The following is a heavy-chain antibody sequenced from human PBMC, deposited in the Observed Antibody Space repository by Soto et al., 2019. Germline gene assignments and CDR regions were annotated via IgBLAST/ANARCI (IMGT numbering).Heavy chain of an antibody. CDR2: INAGNGKT. CDR3: ARAGDDCSTTNCYMIDY. D-gene: IGHD2-2*02. J-gene: IGHJ4*02. Sequence: ASVKVSCKASGYTFTTYAMHWVRQAPGQRLEWMGWINAGNGKTKYSQKFQGRVTITRDTSATTVYMELSSLRSEDTAVYYCARAGDDCSTTNCYMIDYWGQGTLVTVSS. V-gene: IGHV1-3*01. CDR1: GYTFTTYA.